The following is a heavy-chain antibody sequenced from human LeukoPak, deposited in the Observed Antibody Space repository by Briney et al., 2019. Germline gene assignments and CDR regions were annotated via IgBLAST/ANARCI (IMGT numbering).Heavy chain of an antibody. Sequence: GASVKVSCKASGYTFTGYYMHWVRQAPGQGLEWMGWINPNSGGTNYAQKFQGWVTMTRDTSISTAYMELSRLRSDDTAVYYCARVAFYGDVPHFDYWGQGTLVTVSS. J-gene: IGHJ4*02. CDR2: INPNSGGT. CDR3: ARVAFYGDVPHFDY. D-gene: IGHD4-17*01. V-gene: IGHV1-2*04. CDR1: GYTFTGYY.